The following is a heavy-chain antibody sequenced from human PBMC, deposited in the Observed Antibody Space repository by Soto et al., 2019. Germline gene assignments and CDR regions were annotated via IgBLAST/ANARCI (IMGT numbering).Heavy chain of an antibody. CDR3: AKEIVAAAYVETSPFDF. CDR2: IDGSGGDT. CDR1: GFTFSSYA. Sequence: EVRLLESGGGLVQPGGSPRLSCAASGFTFSSYAMGWVRQAPGKGLEWVSGIDGSGGDTSFADSVKGRFTISRDNSENTLYLQMNSLRAEDTARYFCAKEIVAAAYVETSPFDFWGQGTLVTVSS. D-gene: IGHD2-15*01. J-gene: IGHJ4*02. V-gene: IGHV3-23*01.